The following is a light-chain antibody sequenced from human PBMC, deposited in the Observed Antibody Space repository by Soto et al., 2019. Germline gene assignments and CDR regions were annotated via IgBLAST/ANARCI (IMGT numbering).Light chain of an antibody. Sequence: EIVMTQSPATLSVSPGERATLSCRASQSVSSYLAWYQQKPGQAPRLLIYDASTRATGIPARFSGSGSGTEFTLTISSLQSEDFAVYYCQHYNDWPPKQYTFGQGTKLESK. V-gene: IGKV3-15*01. J-gene: IGKJ2*01. CDR1: QSVSSY. CDR2: DAS. CDR3: QHYNDWPPKQYT.